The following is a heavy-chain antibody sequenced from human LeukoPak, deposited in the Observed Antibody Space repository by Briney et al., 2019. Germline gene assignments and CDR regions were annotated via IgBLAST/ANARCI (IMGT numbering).Heavy chain of an antibody. CDR2: IIPILGIA. Sequence: ASVKVSCKASGGTFSSYAISWVRQAPGQGLEWMGRIIPILGIANYAQKFQGRVTITADKSTSTAYMELSSLRSEDTAVYYCARVERRYSYGPDYWGQGTLVTVSS. D-gene: IGHD5-18*01. CDR1: GGTFSSYA. CDR3: ARVERRYSYGPDY. J-gene: IGHJ4*02. V-gene: IGHV1-69*04.